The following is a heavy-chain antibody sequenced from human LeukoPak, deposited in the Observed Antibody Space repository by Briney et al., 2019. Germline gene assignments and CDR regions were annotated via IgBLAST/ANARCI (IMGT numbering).Heavy chain of an antibody. J-gene: IGHJ4*02. D-gene: IGHD1-7*01. V-gene: IGHV4-34*01. CDR2: INHSGST. CDR1: GGSFSGYY. Sequence: SETLSLTCAVYGGSFSGYYWSWIRQPPGKGLEWIGEINHSGSTNYNPSLKSRVTISVDTSKNQFSLKLSSVTAADTAVYYCARHPRRYNWNWALDYWGQGTLVTVSS. CDR3: ARHPRRYNWNWALDY.